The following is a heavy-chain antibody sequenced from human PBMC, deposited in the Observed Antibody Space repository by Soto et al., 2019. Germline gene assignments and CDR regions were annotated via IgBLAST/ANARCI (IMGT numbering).Heavy chain of an antibody. J-gene: IGHJ5*02. V-gene: IGHV4-31*11. CDR2: IYYSGST. D-gene: IGHD1-20*01. CDR1: GGSISRGAYY. CDR3: GWYSSAPDSDP. Sequence: LCPTSAVSGGSISRGAYYLSWILHHPGKSVEWIGYIYYSGSTYYNPSLKSPVTILIDTSKNQFSLMLISVTAAVTTNYYSGWYSSAPDSDPWGQGTLVTVSS.